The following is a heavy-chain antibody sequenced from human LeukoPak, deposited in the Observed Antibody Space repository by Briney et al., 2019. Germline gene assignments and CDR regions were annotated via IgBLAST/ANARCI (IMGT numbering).Heavy chain of an antibody. CDR3: AKKRNFCSTANYYFRDYFDY. CDR1: GFTFSSYA. CDR2: ISGSGDGT. D-gene: IGHD3-10*02. V-gene: IGHV3-23*01. Sequence: GGSLRLSCAASGFTFSSYAMSWVRQAPGKGLEWVSAISGSGDGTYYTDSVKGRFTISRDNSKNTLHLQMNSLRTEDTAVYYCAKKRNFCSTANYYFRDYFDYWGQGTLVIVSS. J-gene: IGHJ4*02.